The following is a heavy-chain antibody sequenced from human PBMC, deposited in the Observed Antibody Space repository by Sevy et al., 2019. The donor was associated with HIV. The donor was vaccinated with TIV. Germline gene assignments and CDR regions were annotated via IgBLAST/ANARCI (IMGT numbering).Heavy chain of an antibody. V-gene: IGHV1-18*01. Sequence: ASVKFSCKASGYTFSNYGITWVRQAPGQGLEWMGWIGVYNGNIKYAQKFRGRVTVTTDTSTSTAYMELRSLRTDDTAVYYCARFGTVATLRYNYYNGMDVWGQGTTVTVSS. CDR3: ARFGTVATLRYNYYNGMDV. J-gene: IGHJ6*02. CDR1: GYTFSNYG. D-gene: IGHD4-17*01. CDR2: IGVYNGNI.